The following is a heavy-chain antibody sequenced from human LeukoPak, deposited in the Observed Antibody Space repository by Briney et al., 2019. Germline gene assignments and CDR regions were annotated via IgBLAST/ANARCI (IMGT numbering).Heavy chain of an antibody. CDR1: GFTFSDYY. CDR3: ARDRAASNYFDY. Sequence: GGSLRLSCAASGFTFSDYYMSWIRQAPGKGLEWVSYISSSGSTIYYADSVKGRFTISRDNAKNSLYLQMNSLRAEDTAVYHCARDRAASNYFDYWGQGTLVTVSS. CDR2: ISSSGSTI. D-gene: IGHD2-15*01. J-gene: IGHJ4*02. V-gene: IGHV3-11*01.